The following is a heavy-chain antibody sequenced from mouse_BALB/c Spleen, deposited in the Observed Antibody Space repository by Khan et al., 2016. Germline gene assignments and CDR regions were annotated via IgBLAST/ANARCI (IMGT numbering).Heavy chain of an antibody. D-gene: IGHD2-2*01. Sequence: VQLKQSGPDLVKPSQSLSLTCTVTGYSIISGYSWHWIRQFPGNKLEWMAYIHSSGSTNYNPSLKSRISLTRDTSKNRFILKLNSVTTEDTATYYCAGVTTGDYFDYWGQGTTLTVSS. CDR3: AGVTTGDYFDY. CDR2: IHSSGST. V-gene: IGHV3-1*02. CDR1: GYSIISGYS. J-gene: IGHJ2*01.